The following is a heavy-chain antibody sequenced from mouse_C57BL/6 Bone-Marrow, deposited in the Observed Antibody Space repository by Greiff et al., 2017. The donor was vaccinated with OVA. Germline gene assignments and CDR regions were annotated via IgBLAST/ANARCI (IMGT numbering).Heavy chain of an antibody. CDR2: ISYDGSN. Sequence: EVQLQESGPGLVKPSQSLSLTCSVTGYSITSGYYWNWIRQFPGNKLEWMGYISYDGSNNYNPSLKNRISITRDTSKNQFFLKLNSVTTEDTATYYCARYYYGSSYHFDYWGQGTTLTVSS. D-gene: IGHD1-1*01. V-gene: IGHV3-6*01. CDR1: GYSITSGYY. J-gene: IGHJ2*01. CDR3: ARYYYGSSYHFDY.